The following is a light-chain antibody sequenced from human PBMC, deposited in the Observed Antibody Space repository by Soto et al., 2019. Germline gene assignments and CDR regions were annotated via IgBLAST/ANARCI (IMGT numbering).Light chain of an antibody. CDR1: QDISSF. V-gene: IGKV1-8*01. CDR3: QQYYSYPPLT. CDR2: AAS. Sequence: AIRMTQSPSSFSASTGDRVTITCRASQDISSFLAWYQQKPGQAPKLLIYAASTLQSGVPSRFSGSGSGTEFTLTISCLQSEDFATYHCQQYYSYPPLTFGGGTKVEVK. J-gene: IGKJ4*01.